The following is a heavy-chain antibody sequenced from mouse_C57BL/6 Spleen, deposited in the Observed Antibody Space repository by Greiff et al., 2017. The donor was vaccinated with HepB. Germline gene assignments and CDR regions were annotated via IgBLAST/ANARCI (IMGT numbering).Heavy chain of an antibody. D-gene: IGHD1-1*01. Sequence: QVQLQQPGAELVRPGTSVKLSCKASGYTFTSYWMHWVKQRPGQGLEWIGVIDPSDSYTNYNQKFKGKATLTVDTSSSTAYMQLSSLTSEDSAVYYCAREEYYGSSYSDYWGQGTTLTVSS. V-gene: IGHV1-59*01. CDR2: IDPSDSYT. CDR3: AREEYYGSSYSDY. J-gene: IGHJ2*01. CDR1: GYTFTSYW.